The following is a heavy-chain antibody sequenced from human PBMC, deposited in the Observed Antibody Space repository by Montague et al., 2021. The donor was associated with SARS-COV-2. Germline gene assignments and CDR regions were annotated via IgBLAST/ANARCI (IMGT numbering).Heavy chain of an antibody. CDR2: IXWDDDK. D-gene: IGHD6-25*01. Sequence: PALVPTQTLTLTCTFSGFSLSTSGVGVGWIRQPPGKALEWLALIXWDDDKRYSPSLKSRLTITKDTSKNQVVLTMTNMDPVDTATYYCAHILSIAADGGSDPYVDYGGQGTLVTVSS. V-gene: IGHV2-5*02. J-gene: IGHJ4*02. CDR1: GFSLSTSGVG. CDR3: AHILSIAADGGSDPYVDY.